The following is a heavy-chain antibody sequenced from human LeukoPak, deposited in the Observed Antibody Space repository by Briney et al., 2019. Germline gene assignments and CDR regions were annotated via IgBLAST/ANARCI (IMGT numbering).Heavy chain of an antibody. D-gene: IGHD3-22*01. CDR1: GFTFSTYS. Sequence: GGSLRLSCAASGFTFSTYSMNWVRQAPGKGLEWVSSISSSSYIYYADSVKGRFTISRDNAKNSLYLQMNSLRAEDTAVYYCARDTHSFDSSAPRWGQGTLVTVSS. CDR2: ISSSSYI. V-gene: IGHV3-21*01. CDR3: ARDTHSFDSSAPR. J-gene: IGHJ4*02.